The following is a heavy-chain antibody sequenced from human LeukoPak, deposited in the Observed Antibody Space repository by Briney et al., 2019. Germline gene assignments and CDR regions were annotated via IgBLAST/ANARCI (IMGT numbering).Heavy chain of an antibody. CDR3: ARDRYCSSTSCYRDNWFDP. V-gene: IGHV1-69*05. D-gene: IGHD2-2*02. Sequence: SVKVSCKASGGTFSSYAISWVRQAPRQGLEWMGGIIPIFGTANYAQKFQGRVTITTDESTSTAYMELSSLRSEDTAVYYCARDRYCSSTSCYRDNWFDPWGQGTLVTVSS. CDR2: IIPIFGTA. CDR1: GGTFSSYA. J-gene: IGHJ5*02.